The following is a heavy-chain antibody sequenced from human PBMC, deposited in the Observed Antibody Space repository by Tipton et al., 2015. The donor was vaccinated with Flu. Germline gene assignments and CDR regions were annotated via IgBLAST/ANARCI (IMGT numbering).Heavy chain of an antibody. CDR1: GYSISNGYY. V-gene: IGHV4-38-2*01. CDR2: VYHSGSI. D-gene: IGHD3-22*01. Sequence: PGLVKPSETLSLTCAVSGYSISNGYYWGWIRQPPGKGLEWIGTVYHSGSIYSNPSLQSRVTISVDTSKNQFSLNLSSVTAADTAVYYCARQPYYSESSGQAAFDIWGQGTRVTVSS. CDR3: ARQPYYSESSGQAAFDI. J-gene: IGHJ3*02.